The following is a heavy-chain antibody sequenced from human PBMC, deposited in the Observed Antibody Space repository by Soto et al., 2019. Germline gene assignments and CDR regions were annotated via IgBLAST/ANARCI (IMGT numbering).Heavy chain of an antibody. CDR1: GFSFSAYG. CDR2: ISHDGNDR. J-gene: IGHJ5*01. Sequence: QVELVESGGGVVQPGRSLRLSCAASGFSFSAYGMHWVRQAPGKGLEWVAAISHDGNDRYYADSVKGRFTISRDNSKNTLYLQMSSVRSEASAILYCTKGTAVPFQWFDSWGQGTLVTVAA. V-gene: IGHV3-30*18. CDR3: TKGTAVPFQWFDS. D-gene: IGHD6-19*01.